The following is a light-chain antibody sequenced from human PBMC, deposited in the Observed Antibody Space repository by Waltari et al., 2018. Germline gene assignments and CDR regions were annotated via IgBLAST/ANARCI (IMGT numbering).Light chain of an antibody. CDR1: QSIHNY. CDR3: QQRRNWPLT. Sequence: DIVLTQSPATLSLSPGERATLSCRASQSIHNYLAWYQRQPGPAPRLLIYDTSNRATGISARFSGSGFGTDFTLTISSLEPEDFAVYYCQQRRNWPLTFGGGTKVEIK. V-gene: IGKV3-11*01. CDR2: DTS. J-gene: IGKJ4*01.